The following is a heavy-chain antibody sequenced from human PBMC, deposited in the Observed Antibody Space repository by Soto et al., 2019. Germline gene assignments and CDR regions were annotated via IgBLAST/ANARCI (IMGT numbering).Heavy chain of an antibody. CDR2: ISSSSNYI. CDR3: ARDLVGATI. V-gene: IGHV3-21*01. J-gene: IGHJ4*02. D-gene: IGHD1-26*01. CDR1: GFTFSSYS. Sequence: EVQLVESGGGLVKPGGSLRLSCAASGFTFSSYSMNWVRQAPGKGLEWVSSISSSSNYIYYADSVKGRFTISRDNAKNSLYLQMNSLRAEDTAVYYWARDLVGATIWGQGTLVTVSS.